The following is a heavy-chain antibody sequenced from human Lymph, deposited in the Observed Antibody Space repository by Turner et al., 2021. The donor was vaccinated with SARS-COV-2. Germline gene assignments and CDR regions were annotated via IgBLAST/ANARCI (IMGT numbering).Heavy chain of an antibody. CDR1: GGSMNSNY. D-gene: IGHD2-21*02. J-gene: IGHJ5*02. CDR3: ARETVNNWVDP. Sequence: QLQLQESGPRLVQPLETLSLTCTVSGGSMNSNYWRWIRQPPGKRLEWIGYLYYRGSTNYNPTLESRVTISVDTSRNQFALNLTSVTAAETARYYSARETVNNWVDPWGQGTLVTVSS. CDR2: LYYRGST. V-gene: IGHV4-59*01.